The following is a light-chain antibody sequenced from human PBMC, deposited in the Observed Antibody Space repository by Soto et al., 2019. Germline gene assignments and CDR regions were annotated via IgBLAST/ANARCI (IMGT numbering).Light chain of an antibody. CDR3: QQYGSSPTVT. V-gene: IGKV3-20*01. CDR2: AAS. J-gene: IGKJ1*01. CDR1: QSVSSAY. Sequence: EIVLTQSPGTLSLSPGERATLSCRASQSVSSAYLAWYQHKPGQPPTLLIYAASSRVTGIPDRFSGSGSGTDFTLTISRLEPEDFAVYYCQQYGSSPTVTFGQGTKVEIK.